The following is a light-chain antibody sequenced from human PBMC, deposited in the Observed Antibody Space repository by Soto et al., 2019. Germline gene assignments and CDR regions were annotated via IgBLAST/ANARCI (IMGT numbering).Light chain of an antibody. CDR1: QSISSW. Sequence: DIQMTQSPSTLSAAVGDRVTITCRASQSISSWLAWYQQKPGKAPKFLIYDASSLESGVPSRFSGSGSGTEFTLTINSLQPEDFATYYCQHYNNYPYTFGQGTKLEIK. J-gene: IGKJ2*01. CDR3: QHYNNYPYT. CDR2: DAS. V-gene: IGKV1-5*01.